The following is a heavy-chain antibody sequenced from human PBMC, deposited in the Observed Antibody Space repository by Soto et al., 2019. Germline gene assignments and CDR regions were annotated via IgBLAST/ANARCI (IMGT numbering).Heavy chain of an antibody. CDR1: GFTFSAYA. CDR3: AKHVSGSDLFDN. V-gene: IGHV3-23*01. Sequence: GGSLRLSCAASGFTFSAYAMSWVRQAPGKGPEWVSAISGSGGTTYYADSVKGRFTLSRDNSKDTLYLQMNSLRAEDTALYFCAKHVSGSDLFDNCGRGTQVTVSS. J-gene: IGHJ4*02. D-gene: IGHD1-26*01. CDR2: ISGSGGTT.